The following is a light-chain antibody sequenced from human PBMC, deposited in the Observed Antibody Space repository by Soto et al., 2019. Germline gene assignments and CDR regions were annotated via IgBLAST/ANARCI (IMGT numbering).Light chain of an antibody. J-gene: IGKJ2*01. CDR3: HQYGSSPYT. Sequence: EIVLTQSPGTLSLSPGERATLSCRASQSVSNSYLAWYQQKPGPAPRLLIYGVSSRATGIPDRFSGSGSGTDFTLTISRLEPEDFAVYYCHQYGSSPYTFGQGTKLEI. V-gene: IGKV3-20*01. CDR1: QSVSNSY. CDR2: GVS.